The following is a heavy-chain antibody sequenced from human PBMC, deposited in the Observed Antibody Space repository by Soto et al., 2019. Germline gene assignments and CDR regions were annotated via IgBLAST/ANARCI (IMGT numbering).Heavy chain of an antibody. CDR2: IIPILGIA. Sequence: QVQLVQSGAEVKKPGSSVKVSCQASGGTFSSYTISWVRQAPGQGLEWMGRIIPILGIANYAQKFQGRVTITADKSTSTAYMELSSLRSEDTAVYYCARDLSTYYYGSGSSLWFDPWGQGTLVTVSS. CDR3: ARDLSTYYYGSGSSLWFDP. CDR1: GGTFSSYT. J-gene: IGHJ5*02. V-gene: IGHV1-69*08. D-gene: IGHD3-10*01.